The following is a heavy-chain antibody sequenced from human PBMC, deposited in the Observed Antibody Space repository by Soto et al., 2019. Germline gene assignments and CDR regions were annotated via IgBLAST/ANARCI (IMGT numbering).Heavy chain of an antibody. CDR3: ARDRDYSHTDADIDY. J-gene: IGHJ4*02. CDR2: ISGYNGYT. D-gene: IGHD3-16*01. V-gene: IGHV1-18*01. Sequence: ASVKVSCKTSGYNFNTYGIIWVRQAPGQGLEWMGWISGYNGYTKYTESLEDRVTLSTDTSTSTAYLELRSLRSGDTALYFCARDRDYSHTDADIDYWGPGTLVTVSS. CDR1: GYNFNTYG.